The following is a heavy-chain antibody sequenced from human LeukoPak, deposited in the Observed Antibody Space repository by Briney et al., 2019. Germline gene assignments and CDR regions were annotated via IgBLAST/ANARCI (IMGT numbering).Heavy chain of an antibody. CDR1: GFIFSTYW. Sequence: GGSLRLSCEVSGFIFSTYWMTWVRQAPGKGLEWVATIKQDGSDEYYVDSVKGRFTISRDNAKNSLYLQMDGLRAEDTAVYHCAKDRRRGTYYYDSSGLFDYWGQGTLVTVSS. J-gene: IGHJ4*02. D-gene: IGHD3-22*01. CDR2: IKQDGSDE. V-gene: IGHV3-7*01. CDR3: AKDRRRGTYYYDSSGLFDY.